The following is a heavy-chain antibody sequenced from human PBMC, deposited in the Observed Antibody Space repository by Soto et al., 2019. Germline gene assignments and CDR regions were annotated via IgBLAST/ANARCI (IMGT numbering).Heavy chain of an antibody. CDR2: IWDDGSKK. CDR1: GFTFSSYG. Sequence: PGGSLRLSCAASGFTFSSYGMHWVRQAPGKGLEWVALIWDDGSKKYYADSVKGRFTISRDNPKNTLYLQMSSLTAEDTAIYHCAVDYPASTAAFTTPLIPNDYWGRGTVVTVSS. CDR3: AVDYPASTAAFTTPLIPNDY. V-gene: IGHV3-33*03. J-gene: IGHJ4*02. D-gene: IGHD3-22*01.